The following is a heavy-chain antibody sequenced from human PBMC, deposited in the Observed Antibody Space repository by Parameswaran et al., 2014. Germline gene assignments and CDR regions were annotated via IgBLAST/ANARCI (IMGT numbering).Heavy chain of an antibody. CDR3: ARAPEGGLDY. J-gene: IGHJ4*02. V-gene: IGHV4-34*01. D-gene: IGHD1-14*01. CDR2: INHSGST. Sequence: RWIRQPPGKGLEWIGEINHSGSTNYNPSLKSRVTISVDTSKNQFSLKLSSVTAADTAVYYCARAPEGGLDYWGQGTLVTVSS.